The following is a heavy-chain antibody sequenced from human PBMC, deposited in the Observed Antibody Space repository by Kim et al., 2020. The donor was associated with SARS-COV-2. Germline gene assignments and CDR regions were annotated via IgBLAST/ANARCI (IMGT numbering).Heavy chain of an antibody. V-gene: IGHV3-21*01. CDR3: ARDINYNFDS. Sequence: SYINYADSVKGRFTISRDNRKNSLYLQMNSLRAEDTAVYYCARDINYNFDSWGQGILVTVSS. CDR2: SYI. D-gene: IGHD1-7*01. J-gene: IGHJ4*02.